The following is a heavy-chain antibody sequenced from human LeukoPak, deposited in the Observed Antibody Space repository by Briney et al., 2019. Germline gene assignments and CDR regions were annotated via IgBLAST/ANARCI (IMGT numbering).Heavy chain of an antibody. CDR2: ISAYNVNT. V-gene: IGHV1-18*01. Sequence: GASVKVSCKASGYTFTSYGISWVRQAPGQGLEWMGWISAYNVNTNYVQKLQGRVTMTTDTSTSTAYMELRSLRSDDTAVYYCARVNYCSSTSCYNGYYYYYMDVWGKGTTVTVSS. CDR3: ARVNYCSSTSCYNGYYYYYMDV. J-gene: IGHJ6*03. CDR1: GYTFTSYG. D-gene: IGHD2-2*02.